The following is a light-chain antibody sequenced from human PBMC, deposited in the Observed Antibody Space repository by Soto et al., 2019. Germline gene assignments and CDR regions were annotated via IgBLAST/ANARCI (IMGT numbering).Light chain of an antibody. Sequence: EIVLTQSPGTLSLSPGERATLSCRASQSVSSNFFASYQQKPGQAPRLLIYGVSSRATGIPDRFSGSGSETDFTLTISRLEPEDLAIYYCQQYGSSPRTLGQGTKLEIK. CDR1: QSVSSNF. J-gene: IGKJ2*01. CDR2: GVS. V-gene: IGKV3-20*01. CDR3: QQYGSSPRT.